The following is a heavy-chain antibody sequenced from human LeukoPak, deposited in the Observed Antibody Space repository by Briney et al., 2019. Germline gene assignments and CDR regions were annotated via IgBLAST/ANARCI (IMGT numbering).Heavy chain of an antibody. D-gene: IGHD3-10*01. CDR1: GYTFTNFY. Sequence: ASVKVSCKASGYTFTNFYVHSVRQAPGESVEWMGMINPSGGSTSYAQSFRGRVTMTRDTSTTTVYMELSSLRSEDTAIYYCARAMVRGLSNPFDYWGQGTLVTVSS. J-gene: IGHJ4*02. V-gene: IGHV1-46*01. CDR3: ARAMVRGLSNPFDY. CDR2: INPSGGST.